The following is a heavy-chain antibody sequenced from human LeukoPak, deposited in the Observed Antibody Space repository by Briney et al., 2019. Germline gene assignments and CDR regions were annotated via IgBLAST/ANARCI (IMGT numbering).Heavy chain of an antibody. CDR3: VPDAG. D-gene: IGHD2-2*01. CDR2: IIPIFGTA. J-gene: IGHJ4*02. CDR1: GYTFNNYG. Sequence: ASVRVSCKASGYTFNNYGISWVRQAPGQGLEWMGGIIPIFGTANYAQKFQGRVTITADESTSTAYMELSSLRSEDTAVYYCVPDAGWGQGTLVTVSS. V-gene: IGHV1-69*13.